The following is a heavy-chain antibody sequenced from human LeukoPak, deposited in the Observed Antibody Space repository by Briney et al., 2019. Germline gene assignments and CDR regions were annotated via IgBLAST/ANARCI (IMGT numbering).Heavy chain of an antibody. CDR1: GFTFSSYS. CDR3: ARGIEETLIDY. J-gene: IGHJ4*02. CDR2: ISSSSSYI. V-gene: IGHV3-21*01. Sequence: GGSLRLSCAASGFTFSSYSMNWVRQAPGKGLEWVSSISSSSSYIYYADSVRGRFTISRDNAKNSLYLQMNGLRAEDTAVYYCARGIEETLIDYWGQGTLVTVSS. D-gene: IGHD5-24*01.